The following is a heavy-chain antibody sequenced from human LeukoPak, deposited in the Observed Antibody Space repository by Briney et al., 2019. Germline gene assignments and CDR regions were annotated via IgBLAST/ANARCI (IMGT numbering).Heavy chain of an antibody. CDR1: GGSVSSSRYY. CDR3: ARHKSFDYLSPIDS. V-gene: IGHV4-39*01. CDR2: IYYTVCT. Sequence: SETLSLTCPVSGGSVSSSRYYWGWISQAPGKGLERFESIYYTVCTYFKAYLKRRVTISVDASKNQISLKLSSVTAADTAVYFCARHKSFDYLSPIDSWGQGTLVTVSS. D-gene: IGHD3-9*01. J-gene: IGHJ4*02.